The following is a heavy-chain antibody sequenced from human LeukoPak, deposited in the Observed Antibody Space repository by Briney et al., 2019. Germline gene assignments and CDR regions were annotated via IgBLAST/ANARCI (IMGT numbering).Heavy chain of an antibody. Sequence: SETLSLTCTVSGGSISSYYWSWIRQPPGKGLEWIGRIYTSGSTNYNPSLKSRVTMSVDTSKNQFSLKLSSVTAADTAVYYCARESKAKDYYYGMDVWGQGTTVTVSS. V-gene: IGHV4-4*07. CDR2: IYTSGST. CDR3: ARESKAKDYYYGMDV. J-gene: IGHJ6*02. CDR1: GGSISSYY.